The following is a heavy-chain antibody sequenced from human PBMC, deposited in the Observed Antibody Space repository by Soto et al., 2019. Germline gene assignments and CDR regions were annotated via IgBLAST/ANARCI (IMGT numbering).Heavy chain of an antibody. CDR3: ARAEYDILTGYYPTDAFDI. CDR1: GYTFTSYD. CDR2: MNPNSGNT. Sequence: ASVKVSCKASGYTFTSYDINWVRQATGQGLERKGWMNPNSGNTGYAQKFQGRVTMTRNTSISTAYMELSSLRSEDTAVYYCARAEYDILTGYYPTDAFDIWGQGTMVTVSS. D-gene: IGHD3-9*01. V-gene: IGHV1-8*01. J-gene: IGHJ3*02.